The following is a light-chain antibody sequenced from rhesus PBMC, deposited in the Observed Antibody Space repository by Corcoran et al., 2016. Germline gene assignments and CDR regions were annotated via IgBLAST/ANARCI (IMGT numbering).Light chain of an antibody. V-gene: IGKV1-25*01. CDR2: DPS. CDR3: QQHNSYPFS. Sequence: DIQMTQSPSSLSASVGDTVTITCQASQGISKYLAWYQQKPGKAPKLLFYDPSTLQSGVPSRLIGRGSGTEFTLTLNSLQPEDFATYYCQQHNSYPFSFGPGTKLDIK. CDR1: QGISKY. J-gene: IGKJ3*01.